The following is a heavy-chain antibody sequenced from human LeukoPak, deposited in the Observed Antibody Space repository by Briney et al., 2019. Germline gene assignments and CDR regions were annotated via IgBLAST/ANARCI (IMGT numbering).Heavy chain of an antibody. V-gene: IGHV3-23*01. D-gene: IGHD1-26*01. J-gene: IGHJ3*02. CDR3: AKDLKRYSGSYYGHDAFDI. CDR1: GFTFSSYV. Sequence: GESLRLSCAASGFTFSSYVMSWGRQAPGKGLEWVSTINKNGGETYYADSVKGRFTISRDNSRNTLYLQMNSLRAEDTAVYYCAKDLKRYSGSYYGHDAFDIWGQGTMVTVSS. CDR2: INKNGGET.